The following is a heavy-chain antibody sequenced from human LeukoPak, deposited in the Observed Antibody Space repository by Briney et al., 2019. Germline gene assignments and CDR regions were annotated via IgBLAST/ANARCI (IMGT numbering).Heavy chain of an antibody. Sequence: SETLSLTCTVSGGSISSYYWSWIRQPPGKGLEWIGYIYYGGSTNYNPSLKSRVTISVDTSKNQFSLKLSSVTAADTAVYYCARSKDGDNDYFDYWGQGTLVTVSS. J-gene: IGHJ4*02. CDR1: GGSISSYY. V-gene: IGHV4-59*01. CDR2: IYYGGST. CDR3: ARSKDGDNDYFDY. D-gene: IGHD4-23*01.